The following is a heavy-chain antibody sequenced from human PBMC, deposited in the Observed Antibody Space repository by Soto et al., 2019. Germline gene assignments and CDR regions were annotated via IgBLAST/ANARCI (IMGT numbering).Heavy chain of an antibody. D-gene: IGHD5-12*01. CDR2: IIPIFGTA. J-gene: IGHJ6*02. CDR3: ARPKEGERDGYNEHYYYGMDV. Sequence: QVQLVQSGAEVKKPGSSVKVSCKASGGTFSSYAISWVRQAPGQGLEWMGGIIPIFGTANYAQKFQGRVTTKADESPSTAYMEVSRLRSEDTAGDSCARPKEGERDGYNEHYYYGMDVWGQGTTVTVSS. V-gene: IGHV1-69*01. CDR1: GGTFSSYA.